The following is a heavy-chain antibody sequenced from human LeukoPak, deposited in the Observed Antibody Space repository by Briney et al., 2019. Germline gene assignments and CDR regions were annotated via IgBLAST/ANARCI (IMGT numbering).Heavy chain of an antibody. CDR3: ARRYSGNGHNCFDY. V-gene: IGHV4-39*01. Sequence: SETLSLTCTVSGGSITTSNYYWGWIRQPPGTGLEWLGSIFYTGSAYYSPSLKSRASILRDTSKNQFSLKLNSVTAADTAVYYCARRYSGNGHNCFDYWGQGTLVTVSS. D-gene: IGHD1-26*01. CDR1: GGSITTSNYY. CDR2: IFYTGSA. J-gene: IGHJ4*02.